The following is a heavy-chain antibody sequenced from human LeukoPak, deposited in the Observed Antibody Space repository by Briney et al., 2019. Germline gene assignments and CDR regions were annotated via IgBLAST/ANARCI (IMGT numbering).Heavy chain of an antibody. V-gene: IGHV3-7*01. CDR1: GFTFSSQW. Sequence: GGSLRLSCAASGFTFSSQWMSWVRQAPGKGLEWVANVNQGGTEKYYVDSVKGRFTISRDNAENSLYLQMNSLRAEDTAVYYCARSSTSCYDYWGQGTLVTVSS. CDR3: ARSSTSCYDY. J-gene: IGHJ4*02. CDR2: VNQGGTEK. D-gene: IGHD2-2*01.